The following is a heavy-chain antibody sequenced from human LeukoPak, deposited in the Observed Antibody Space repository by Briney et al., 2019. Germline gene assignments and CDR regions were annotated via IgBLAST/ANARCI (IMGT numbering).Heavy chain of an antibody. D-gene: IGHD3-10*01. V-gene: IGHV4-34*01. CDR2: INHSGSA. Sequence: PSETLSLTCAVNGGSLSGYYWSWIRQPPGKGLEWIGEINHSGSANYNPTLKSRVTLSIDTSKNQFPLKLSSVTAADTALYYCARGGFHFYYYMDVWGKGTTVTVSS. CDR1: GGSLSGYY. CDR3: ARGGFHFYYYMDV. J-gene: IGHJ6*03.